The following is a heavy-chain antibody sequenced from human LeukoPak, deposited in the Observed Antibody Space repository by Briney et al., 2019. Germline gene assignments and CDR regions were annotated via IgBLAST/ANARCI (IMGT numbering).Heavy chain of an antibody. Sequence: PSETLSLTCAVSGGSISSHNWWTWVRQPPGKGLKWIGEIYHSGSTNYNPSLKSRVTISVDKSKNQFSLKLSSVTAADTAVYYCARAYSAYDSFDYWGQGTLVTVSS. CDR1: GGSISSHNW. CDR2: IYHSGST. J-gene: IGHJ4*02. D-gene: IGHD5-12*01. V-gene: IGHV4-4*02. CDR3: ARAYSAYDSFDY.